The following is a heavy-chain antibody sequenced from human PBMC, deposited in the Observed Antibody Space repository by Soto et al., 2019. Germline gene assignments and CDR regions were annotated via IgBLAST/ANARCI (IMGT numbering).Heavy chain of an antibody. CDR2: IYYSENT. D-gene: IGHD4-17*01. CDR3: ATHPPYGPLDH. Sequence: PSETQSLTYTVSGGSIRNSSNQWGWIRQPPGKGLEWIGNIYYSENTYYNPSLKSRVTISVDTSKNQFSLRLTSVTAADTAVYYCATHPPYGPLDHWGQGTLVNVS. V-gene: IGHV4-39*01. CDR1: GGSIRNSSNQ. J-gene: IGHJ4*02.